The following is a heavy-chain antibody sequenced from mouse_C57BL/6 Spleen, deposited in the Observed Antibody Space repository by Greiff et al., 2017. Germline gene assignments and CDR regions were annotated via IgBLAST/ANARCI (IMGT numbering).Heavy chain of an antibody. J-gene: IGHJ2*01. CDR1: GFTFSSYG. CDR3: ARDSSGYFDY. V-gene: IGHV5-6*01. Sequence: EVKLMESGGDLVKPGGSLKLSCAASGFTFSSYGMSWVRQTPDKRLEWVATISSGGSYTYYPDSVKGRFTISRDNAKNTLYLQMSSLKSEDTAMYYCARDSSGYFDYWGQGTTLTVSS. CDR2: ISSGGSYT. D-gene: IGHD3-2*02.